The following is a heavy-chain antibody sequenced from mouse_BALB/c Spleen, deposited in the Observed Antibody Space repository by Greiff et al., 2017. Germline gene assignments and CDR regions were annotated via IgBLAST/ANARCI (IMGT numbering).Heavy chain of an antibody. Sequence: DVKLVESGGGLVQPGGSRKLSCAASGFTFSSFGMHWVRQAPEKGLEWVAYISSGSSTIYYADTVKGRFTISRDNPKNTLFLQMTSLRSEDTAMYYCARRNGSRGTYAMDYWGQGTSVTVSS. CDR1: GFTFSSFG. J-gene: IGHJ4*01. D-gene: IGHD1-1*01. CDR3: ARRNGSRGTYAMDY. V-gene: IGHV5-17*02. CDR2: ISSGSSTI.